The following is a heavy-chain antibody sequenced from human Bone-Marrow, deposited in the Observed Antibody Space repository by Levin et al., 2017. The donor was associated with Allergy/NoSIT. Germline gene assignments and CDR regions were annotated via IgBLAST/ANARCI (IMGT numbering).Heavy chain of an antibody. J-gene: IGHJ3*01. Sequence: ASVKVSCKASGGSFSSYPINWVRQAPGQGLEWMGRIIPMPGITNYTQNFQERVTITADRSTSTAYMELSSLRSEDTAVYYCARAFYYDSSGNYRSAFDLWGKGTRVTVSS. V-gene: IGHV1-69*04. CDR1: GGSFSSYP. D-gene: IGHD3-22*01. CDR3: ARAFYYDSSGNYRSAFDL. CDR2: IIPMPGIT.